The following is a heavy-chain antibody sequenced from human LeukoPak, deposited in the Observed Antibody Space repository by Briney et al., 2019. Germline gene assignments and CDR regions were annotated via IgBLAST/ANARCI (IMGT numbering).Heavy chain of an antibody. D-gene: IGHD1-26*01. CDR2: IIPIFGTA. CDR1: GGTFSSYA. Sequence: ASVKVSCKASGGTFSSYAISWVRQAPGQGLEWMGGIIPIFGTANYAQKFQGRVTITADESTSTAYMELSSLRSEDTAVYYCAYGGRRELPDYYYYGMDVWGQGATVTVSS. V-gene: IGHV1-69*13. CDR3: AYGGRRELPDYYYYGMDV. J-gene: IGHJ6*02.